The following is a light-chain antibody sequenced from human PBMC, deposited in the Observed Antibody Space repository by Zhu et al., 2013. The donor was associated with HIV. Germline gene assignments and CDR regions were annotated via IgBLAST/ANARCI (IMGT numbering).Light chain of an antibody. CDR3: QQYGSPSLT. J-gene: IGKJ4*01. V-gene: IGKV3-15*01. Sequence: IMMTQFPDTMYMSPGERVTLSCRASQSISVNLAWYQQKPGQAPRLLIYDAVKRATGIPARFSGSGSGTEFTLTISSLQSEDFAVYYCQQYGSPSLTFGGGPRWRSN. CDR2: DAV. CDR1: QSISVN.